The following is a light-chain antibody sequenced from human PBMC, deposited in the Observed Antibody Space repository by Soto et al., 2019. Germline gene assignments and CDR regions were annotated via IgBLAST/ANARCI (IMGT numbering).Light chain of an antibody. J-gene: IGKJ1*01. V-gene: IGKV3-15*01. CDR2: GAS. CDR3: QQYNNWPPWT. CDR1: QSVSSN. Sequence: EVVMTQSPATLSVSLGERATLSCRASQSVSSNLAWYQQKPGQAPRLLIYGASTRATGIPARFSGSGSGTEFTLTISSLHSEDFAVYYCQQYNNWPPWTFGQGTKVEIK.